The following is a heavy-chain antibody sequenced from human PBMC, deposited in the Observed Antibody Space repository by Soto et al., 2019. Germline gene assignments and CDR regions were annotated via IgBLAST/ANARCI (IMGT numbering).Heavy chain of an antibody. CDR3: ARAINSAYDY. Sequence: EVQLVESGGGLVQPGESPRLSCAASGLTLSSHWMGWVRQAPGTGLEWVATINQDGTERFYVESMKGRSTISRDTAQNSLYLEVHSLRAEDTALYYCARAINSAYDYWGRGALVTVSS. J-gene: IGHJ4*02. D-gene: IGHD2-21*01. V-gene: IGHV3-7*05. CDR2: INQDGTER. CDR1: GLTLSSHW.